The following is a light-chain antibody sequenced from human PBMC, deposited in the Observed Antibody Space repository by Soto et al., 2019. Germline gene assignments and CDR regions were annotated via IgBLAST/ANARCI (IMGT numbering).Light chain of an antibody. J-gene: IGKJ1*01. CDR1: QNIGRS. CDR2: LTS. CDR3: HHHNDC. V-gene: IGKV1-5*01. Sequence: DIQMTQSPSTLSASVGDTVTITCRASQNIGRSLAWFQQKPGEAPEVLIYLTSTLQTGVPSRFSGSGSGTEFSLTISNLQPDDFASYYCHHHNDCFGQGTNVEIK.